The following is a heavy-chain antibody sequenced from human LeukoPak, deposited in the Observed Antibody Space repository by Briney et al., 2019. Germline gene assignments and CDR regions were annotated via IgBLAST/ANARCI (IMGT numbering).Heavy chain of an antibody. V-gene: IGHV1-18*01. CDR3: ARNVLLYYYDSSGQNDAFDI. CDR1: GYTFTSYG. Sequence: ASVKVSCKASGYTFTSYGISWVRQAPGQGLEWMGWISAYNGNTNYAQKLQGRVTMTTDTSTSTAYMELRSLRSDDTAVYYCARNVLLYYYDSSGQNDAFDIWGQGTMVTVSS. J-gene: IGHJ3*02. CDR2: ISAYNGNT. D-gene: IGHD3-22*01.